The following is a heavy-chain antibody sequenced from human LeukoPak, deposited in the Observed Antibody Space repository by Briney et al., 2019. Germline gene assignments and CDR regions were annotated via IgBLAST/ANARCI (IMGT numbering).Heavy chain of an antibody. J-gene: IGHJ6*03. CDR1: GYSFTSYY. V-gene: IGHV1-18*04. Sequence: ASVKVSCKASGYSFTSYYMHWVRQAPGQGLEWMGWISAYNGNTNYAQKLQGRVTMTTDTSTSTAYMELRSLRSDDTAVYYCARYYYDSSGYYYVGYYYYYMDVWGKGTTVTVSS. CDR3: ARYYYDSSGYYYVGYYYYYMDV. CDR2: ISAYNGNT. D-gene: IGHD3-22*01.